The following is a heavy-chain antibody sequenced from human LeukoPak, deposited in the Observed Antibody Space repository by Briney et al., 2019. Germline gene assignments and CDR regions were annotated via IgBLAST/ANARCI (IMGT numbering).Heavy chain of an antibody. CDR1: GYTFTSYD. J-gene: IGHJ4*02. CDR3: ARGSSYYDILTGYGDY. Sequence: GASVKVSCKASGYTFTSYDINWVRQATGQGLEWVGWMNPNSGNTGYAQKFQGRVTITRNTSISTAYMELSNLRSEDTAVYYCARGSSYYDILTGYGDYWGQGTLVTVSS. V-gene: IGHV1-8*03. CDR2: MNPNSGNT. D-gene: IGHD3-9*01.